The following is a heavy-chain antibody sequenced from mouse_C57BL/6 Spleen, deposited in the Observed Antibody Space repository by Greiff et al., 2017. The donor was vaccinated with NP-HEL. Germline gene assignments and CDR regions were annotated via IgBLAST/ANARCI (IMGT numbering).Heavy chain of an antibody. Sequence: EVKLVESGGDLVKPGGSLKLSCAASGFTFSSYGMSWVRQTPDKRLEWVATISSGGSYTYYPDSVKGRFTISRDNAKNTLYLQMSSLKYEDTAMYYCARHLYGNYWFAYWGQGTLVTVSA. V-gene: IGHV5-6*02. CDR2: ISSGGSYT. J-gene: IGHJ3*01. CDR1: GFTFSSYG. D-gene: IGHD2-1*01. CDR3: ARHLYGNYWFAY.